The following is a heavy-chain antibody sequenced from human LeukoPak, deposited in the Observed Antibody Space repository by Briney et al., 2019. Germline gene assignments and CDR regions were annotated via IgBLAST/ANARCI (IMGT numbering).Heavy chain of an antibody. D-gene: IGHD6-19*01. Sequence: ASVTVSCKASGCTFTSYGISWVRQAPGQGLEWMGWISAYNGNTNYAQKLQGRVTMTTDKTTSTDYMELRSLRSDDTAVYYCARDLRSIAVAGYNWFDPWGQGTLVTVSS. J-gene: IGHJ5*02. V-gene: IGHV1-18*04. CDR3: ARDLRSIAVAGYNWFDP. CDR2: ISAYNGNT. CDR1: GCTFTSYG.